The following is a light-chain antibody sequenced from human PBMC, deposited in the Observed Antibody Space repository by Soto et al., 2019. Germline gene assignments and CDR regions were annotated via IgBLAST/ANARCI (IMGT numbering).Light chain of an antibody. Sequence: IQLTQSPPTLSASVGDRVTITCRASQPISSWLAWYHQKPGKAPKLLIYEASTLQSGVPSSFSGSYSGTDFTLTIGSLQPEDFATYYCLQDFKYPRTFGQGTKVDIK. V-gene: IGKV1-6*01. CDR2: EAS. CDR3: LQDFKYPRT. CDR1: QPISSW. J-gene: IGKJ1*01.